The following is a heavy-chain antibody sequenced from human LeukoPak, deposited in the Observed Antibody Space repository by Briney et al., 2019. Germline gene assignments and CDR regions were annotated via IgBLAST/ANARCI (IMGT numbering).Heavy chain of an antibody. CDR3: ARPHSTFFDQDAAYYFDY. CDR1: GGSISSYY. J-gene: IGHJ4*02. Sequence: SETLSLTCTVSGGSISSYYWSWIRQPPGKGLEWIGSMYYSGSTYYNPSLKSRVTISGETSKNHFSLKLSSVTAADTAVYYCARPHSTFFDQDAAYYFDYWGQGTLVTVSS. CDR2: MYYSGST. V-gene: IGHV4-59*04. D-gene: IGHD3-9*01.